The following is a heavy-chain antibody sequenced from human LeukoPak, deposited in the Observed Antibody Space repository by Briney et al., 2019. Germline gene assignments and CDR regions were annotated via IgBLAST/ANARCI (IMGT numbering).Heavy chain of an antibody. CDR2: IYYSGGT. D-gene: IGHD2-2*01. Sequence: PSETQSLTCTVSGGSISSYYWSWIRQPPGKGLEWIGYIYYSGGTNYNPSLKSRVTISVDTSKNQFSLKLSSVTAADTAVYYCARGFKDCSSTSCYYYYYYYMDVWGKGTTVTVSS. J-gene: IGHJ6*03. V-gene: IGHV4-59*01. CDR3: ARGFKDCSSTSCYYYYYYYMDV. CDR1: GGSISSYY.